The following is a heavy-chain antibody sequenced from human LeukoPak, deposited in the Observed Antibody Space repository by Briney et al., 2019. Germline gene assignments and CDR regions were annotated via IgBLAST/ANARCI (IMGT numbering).Heavy chain of an antibody. CDR3: VKGAGWWDY. V-gene: IGHV4-59*01. CDR1: GASISGYY. CDR2: IYYSGTI. D-gene: IGHD2-15*01. Sequence: SETLSLTCSVSGASISGYYWTWIRQPPGKGLEWIGYIYYSGTINYNPSLKSRVTISVDTSKNQFSLRLSSVTAADTAVYYCVKGAGWWDYWGQGTLVTVSS. J-gene: IGHJ4*02.